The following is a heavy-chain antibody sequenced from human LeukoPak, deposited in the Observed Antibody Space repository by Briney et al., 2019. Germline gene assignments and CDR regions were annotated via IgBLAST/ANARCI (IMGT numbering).Heavy chain of an antibody. V-gene: IGHV4-38-2*02. J-gene: IGHJ5*02. CDR1: GYSVSSGYY. CDR2: MHHSGDT. Sequence: SETLSLTCTVSGYSVSSGYYWGWIRQPPGEGLEWIGSMHHSGDTYYNPSFKSRVTISVDTSKNQLSLKLSSVTAADTAVYYCARSKAHLSTSWYGTWFDPWGQGTLVTVSS. CDR3: ARSKAHLSTSWYGTWFDP. D-gene: IGHD2-2*01.